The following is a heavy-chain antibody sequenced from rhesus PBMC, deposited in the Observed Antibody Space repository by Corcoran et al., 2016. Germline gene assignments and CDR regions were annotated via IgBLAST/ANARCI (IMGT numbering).Heavy chain of an antibody. V-gene: IGHV4-143*01. CDR2: IYGHRAST. CDR3: ARPLPFEGVQYNSLDV. D-gene: IGHD3-34*01. CDR1: GGSISGYSY. J-gene: IGHJ5-2*02. Sequence: QVQLQESGPGLVKPSETLSLTCTVSGGSISGYSYLTWIRQPPGKGLEWIGGIYGHRASTHHNPSRKRRVPLSKDTSKNPFSLKLISVTAADTAVYFCARPLPFEGVQYNSLDVWGRGVLVTVSS.